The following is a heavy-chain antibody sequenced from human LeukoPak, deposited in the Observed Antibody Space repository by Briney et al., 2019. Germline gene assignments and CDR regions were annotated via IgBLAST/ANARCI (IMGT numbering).Heavy chain of an antibody. CDR3: TAIPLPPCLYCSSTSSPNGMDV. V-gene: IGHV3-15*01. J-gene: IGHJ6*02. Sequence: GGSLRLSCAASGFTFSNAWMSWVRQAPGKGLEGVGRIKSKADGGTTDYAAPVKGRFTISRDDSKNTLYLQMNSLKTEDTAVYYCTAIPLPPCLYCSSTSSPNGMDVWGQGTTVTVSS. D-gene: IGHD2-2*01. CDR2: IKSKADGGTT. CDR1: GFTFSNAW.